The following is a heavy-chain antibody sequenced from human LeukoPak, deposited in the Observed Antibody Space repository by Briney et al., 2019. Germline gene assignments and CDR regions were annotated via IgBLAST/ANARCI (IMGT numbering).Heavy chain of an antibody. V-gene: IGHV3-30*02. J-gene: IGHJ6*03. D-gene: IGHD3-3*01. CDR3: AKVTIFGVVMGYYYMDV. Sequence: GGSLRLSCAASGFTFSSYGMHWVRQAPGKGLGWVAFIRYDGSNKYYADSVKGRFTISRDNSKNTLYLQMNSLRAEDTAVYYCAKVTIFGVVMGYYYMDVWGKGTTVTVSS. CDR2: IRYDGSNK. CDR1: GFTFSSYG.